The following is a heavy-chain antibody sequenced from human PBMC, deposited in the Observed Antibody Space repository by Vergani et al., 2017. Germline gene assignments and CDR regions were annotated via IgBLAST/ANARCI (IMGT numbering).Heavy chain of an antibody. D-gene: IGHD2/OR15-2a*01. CDR2: IKSKTDGGTT. Sequence: EVQLVESGGGLVKPGGSLRLSCAASGFTFSNAWMSWVRQAPGKGLEWVGRIKSKTDGGTTDYAAPVKGRFTISRDDSKNTLYLQMNSLRAEDTAVYYCAKDFYGAVRKRFDYWGQGTLVTVSS. J-gene: IGHJ4*02. CDR3: AKDFYGAVRKRFDY. V-gene: IGHV3-15*01. CDR1: GFTFSNAW.